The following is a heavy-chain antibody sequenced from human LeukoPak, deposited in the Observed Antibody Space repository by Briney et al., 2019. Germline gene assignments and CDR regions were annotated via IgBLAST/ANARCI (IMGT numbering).Heavy chain of an antibody. D-gene: IGHD6-6*01. Sequence: GGSLRLSCAASGFTFSSYGMHWVRQAPGKGLEWVAVISYDGSNKYYADSVKGRFTISRDNSKNTLYLQMNSLRAEDTALYYCAKSGTIAARRGFDYWGQGTLVTVSS. CDR1: GFTFSSYG. CDR3: AKSGTIAARRGFDY. J-gene: IGHJ4*02. V-gene: IGHV3-30*18. CDR2: ISYDGSNK.